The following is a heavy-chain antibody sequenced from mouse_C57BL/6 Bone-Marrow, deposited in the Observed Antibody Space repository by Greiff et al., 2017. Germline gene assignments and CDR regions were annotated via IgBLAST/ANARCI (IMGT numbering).Heavy chain of an antibody. J-gene: IGHJ1*03. V-gene: IGHV1-50*01. CDR1: GYTFTSYW. Sequence: VQLQQSGAELVKPGASVKLSCKASGYTFTSYWMQWVKQRPGQGLEWIGEIDPSDSYTNYNQKFKGKATLTVDTSSSTAYMQLSSLTSEDSAVYYCARHYGRGFDVWGTGTTVTGSS. CDR3: ARHYGRGFDV. CDR2: IDPSDSYT. D-gene: IGHD1-1*01.